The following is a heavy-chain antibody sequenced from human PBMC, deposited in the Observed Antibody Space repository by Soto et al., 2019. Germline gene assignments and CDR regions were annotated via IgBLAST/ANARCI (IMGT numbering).Heavy chain of an antibody. V-gene: IGHV1-18*01. D-gene: IGHD1-7*01. CDR3: ARDGSITGTLNYYYYGMDV. J-gene: IGHJ6*02. CDR2: ISAYNGNT. CDR1: GYTFTSYG. Sequence: GASVKVSCKASGYTFTSYGISWVRQAPGQGLEWMGWISAYNGNTNYAQKLQGRVTMTTDTSTSTAYMELRSLRSDDTAVYYCARDGSITGTLNYYYYGMDVWGQGTTVTVSS.